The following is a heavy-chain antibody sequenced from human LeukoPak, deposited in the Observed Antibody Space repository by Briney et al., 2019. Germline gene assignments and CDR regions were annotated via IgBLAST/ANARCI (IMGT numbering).Heavy chain of an antibody. CDR1: GGSFSGYY. D-gene: IGHD3-3*01. V-gene: IGHV4-34*01. J-gene: IGHJ4*02. CDR2: INHSGST. Sequence: SETLSLTCAVYGGSFSGYYWSWIRQPPGKGLEWVGEINHSGSTNYNPSLKSRVTISVDTSKNQFSLKLSSVTAADTAVYYCASAGYDFWSGYFDYWGQGTLVTVSS. CDR3: ASAGYDFWSGYFDY.